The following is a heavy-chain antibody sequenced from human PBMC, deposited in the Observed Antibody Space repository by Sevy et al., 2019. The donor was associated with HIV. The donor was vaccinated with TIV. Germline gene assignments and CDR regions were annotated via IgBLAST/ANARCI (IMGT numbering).Heavy chain of an antibody. CDR1: GFTFDSYA. V-gene: IGHV3-23*01. D-gene: IGHD3-3*01. J-gene: IGHJ4*02. Sequence: GGSLRLSCAASGFTFDSYAMHWVRQVAGKGLEWVSTISGSGYATYYADSVKGRFIISRDTFRNTLYLQMNSLRVEDSAVYFCAKDRVTVFGVVVTFDSWGQGTLVTVSS. CDR2: ISGSGYAT. CDR3: AKDRVTVFGVVVTFDS.